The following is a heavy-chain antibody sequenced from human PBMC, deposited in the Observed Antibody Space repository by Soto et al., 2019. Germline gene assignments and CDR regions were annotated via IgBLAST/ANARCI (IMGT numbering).Heavy chain of an antibody. Sequence: PGGSLRLSCAASGFTFSGSAMHWVRQASGKGLEWAGRIRSKANSYATAYAASVKGRFTISRDDSKNTAYLQMNSLKTEDTAVYYCTTESIAVAGTRASYWGQGTLVTVSS. V-gene: IGHV3-73*01. CDR2: IRSKANSYAT. CDR1: GFTFSGSA. D-gene: IGHD6-19*01. CDR3: TTESIAVAGTRASY. J-gene: IGHJ4*02.